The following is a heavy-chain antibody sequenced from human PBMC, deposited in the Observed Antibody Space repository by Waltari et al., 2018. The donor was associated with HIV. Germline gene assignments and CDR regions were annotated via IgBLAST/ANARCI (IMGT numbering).Heavy chain of an antibody. CDR3: ARGGSTHTHFAY. J-gene: IGHJ4*02. V-gene: IGHV1-8*01. D-gene: IGHD1-26*01. Sequence: VXLXQSGAEVXKPXXPXXVXCKASGYSFTSYDINWERQATGXXLXXXXXMTPSSGNTGXAXXXXGXVTMSRNTSVSTVYMELSTLTSDDTAIYFCARGGSTHTHFAYWGQGTLVTVSS. CDR2: MTPSSGNT. CDR1: GYSFTSYD.